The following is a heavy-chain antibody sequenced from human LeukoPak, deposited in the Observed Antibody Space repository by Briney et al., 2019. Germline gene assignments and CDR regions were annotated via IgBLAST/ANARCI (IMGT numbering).Heavy chain of an antibody. Sequence: GGSLRLSRAASGFSLSTNWMSWVGQAPGQGLEWVANIKQDGSEKYYVDSAKGRFTISRDNAKNSLYLQMNSLRAEDTAVYYCATDLGSSRPNFWGQGILVTVSS. CDR2: IKQDGSEK. V-gene: IGHV3-7*04. J-gene: IGHJ4*02. CDR3: ATDLGSSRPNF. CDR1: GFSLSTNW. D-gene: IGHD6-13*01.